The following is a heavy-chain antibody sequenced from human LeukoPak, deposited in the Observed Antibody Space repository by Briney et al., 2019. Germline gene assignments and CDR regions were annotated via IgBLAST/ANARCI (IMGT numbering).Heavy chain of an antibody. V-gene: IGHV3-30-3*01. J-gene: IGHJ3*02. D-gene: IGHD1-26*01. CDR1: GFTFSSYA. CDR2: ISYGGSNK. CDR3: ARVVGATFDAFDI. Sequence: GRSLRLSCAASGFTFSSYAMHWVRQAPGKGLKWVAVISYGGSNKYYADSVKGRFTISRDNSKNTLYLQMNSLRAEDTAVYYCARVVGATFDAFDIWGQGAMVTVSS.